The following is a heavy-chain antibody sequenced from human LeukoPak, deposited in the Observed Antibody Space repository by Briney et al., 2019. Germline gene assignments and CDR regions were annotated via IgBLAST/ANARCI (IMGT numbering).Heavy chain of an antibody. CDR1: GYAFNTYD. CDR2: MNPNSGNT. J-gene: IGHJ3*01. D-gene: IGHD7-27*01. Sequence: ASVTVSCRASGYAFNTYDVNWVRQATGQGLEWMGWMNPNSGNTGYAEKLQGRVTMTRDTSTNTAYMELRSLISDDTAVYYCAREPLRGRAGDNAFDLWGQGTMVTVSS. V-gene: IGHV1-8*01. CDR3: AREPLRGRAGDNAFDL.